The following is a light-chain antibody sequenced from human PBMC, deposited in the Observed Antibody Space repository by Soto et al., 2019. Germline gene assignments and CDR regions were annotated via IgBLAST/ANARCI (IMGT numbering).Light chain of an antibody. J-gene: IGKJ4*01. V-gene: IGKV3-20*01. CDR2: AAS. CDR1: ERIYSAY. CDR3: QHYVNWPLT. Sequence: EVFLTQSPGTLSLSLCEIATLSCRASERIYSAYLGWYQQKPGQTPRLLIYAASIRATGVPARFSGSGSGTDFTLTINSLQSEDFAVYYCQHYVNWPLTFGGGTKV.